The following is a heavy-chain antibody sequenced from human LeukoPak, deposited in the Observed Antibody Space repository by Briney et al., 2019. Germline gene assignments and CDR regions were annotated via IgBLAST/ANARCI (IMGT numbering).Heavy chain of an antibody. Sequence: GGSLRLSCSASGFTFSSYSMNWVPRAPGKGLECVSSISSSNSYISYADAEKGRFTISIDNAKNSLYLQRSRLRAEDTAVYYCAGDRVATTLLFDYWGQGTLVTVSS. CDR2: ISSSNSYI. D-gene: IGHD5-24*01. V-gene: IGHV3-21*01. J-gene: IGHJ4*02. CDR1: GFTFSSYS. CDR3: AGDRVATTLLFDY.